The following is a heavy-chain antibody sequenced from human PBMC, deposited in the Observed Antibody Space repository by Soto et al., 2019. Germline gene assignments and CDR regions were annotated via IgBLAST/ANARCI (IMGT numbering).Heavy chain of an antibody. Sequence: ASVKVSCKASGGTFSSYAISWVRQAPGQGLEWMGGIIPIFGTANYAQKFQGRVTITADESTSTAYMELSSLRSEDTAVYYCARGRVRVVTGTMLDYWGQGTLVTVSS. V-gene: IGHV1-69*13. CDR3: ARGRVRVVTGTMLDY. D-gene: IGHD1-7*01. J-gene: IGHJ4*02. CDR1: GGTFSSYA. CDR2: IIPIFGTA.